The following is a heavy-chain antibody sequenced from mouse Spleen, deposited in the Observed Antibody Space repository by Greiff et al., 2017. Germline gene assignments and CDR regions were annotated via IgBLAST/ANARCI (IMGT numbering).Heavy chain of an antibody. CDR2: INPSNGGT. CDR3: ASTVVASYWYFDV. CDR1: GYTFTSYW. V-gene: IGHV1-53*01. D-gene: IGHD1-1*01. J-gene: IGHJ1*03. Sequence: LQQPGTELVKPGASVKLSCKASGYTFTSYWMHWVKQRPGQGLEWIGNINPSNGGTNYNEKFKSKATLTVDKSSSTAYMQLSSLTSEDSAVYYCASTVVASYWYFDVWGTGTTVTVSS.